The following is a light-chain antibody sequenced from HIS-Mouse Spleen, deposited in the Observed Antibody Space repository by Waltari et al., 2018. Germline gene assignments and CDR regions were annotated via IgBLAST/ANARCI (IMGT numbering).Light chain of an antibody. Sequence: QSALTQPASVSGSPGQSITISCTGTSSDVGSYNLVSWYQQHPGKAPKLMIYEGSKPPSGVSNRFSGSKSGHTASLTISGLQAEDEADYYCCSYAGSSTWVFGGGTKLTVL. CDR2: EGS. CDR1: SSDVGSYNL. CDR3: CSYAGSSTWV. V-gene: IGLV2-23*01. J-gene: IGLJ3*02.